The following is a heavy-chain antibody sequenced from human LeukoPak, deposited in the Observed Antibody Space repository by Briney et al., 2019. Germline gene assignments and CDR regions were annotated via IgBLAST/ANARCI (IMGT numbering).Heavy chain of an antibody. D-gene: IGHD3-22*01. V-gene: IGHV3-23*01. CDR3: ARDPLDSSGYYRGPGDY. CDR2: ISSSGGST. Sequence: GGSLRLSCAASGFTFSNYPMSWVRQAPGKGLEWVSTISSSGGSTYYADSVKGRFTLSRDNSKNTLYLQMNSLRVEDTAVYYCARDPLDSSGYYRGPGDYWGQGTLVTVSS. J-gene: IGHJ4*02. CDR1: GFTFSNYP.